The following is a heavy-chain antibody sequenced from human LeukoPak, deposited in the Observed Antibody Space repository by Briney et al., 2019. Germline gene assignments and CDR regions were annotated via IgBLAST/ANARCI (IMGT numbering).Heavy chain of an antibody. Sequence: GGSLRLSCTASGFFFRNFAMIWVRQAPGKGLEWVSGISSTTFNTYYAASVKGRFTISRDNSKNTLYLQMNSLRAEDTAVYYCAKDAWDLDAFDIWGQGTMVTVSS. D-gene: IGHD1-26*01. J-gene: IGHJ3*02. V-gene: IGHV3-23*01. CDR2: ISSTTFNT. CDR1: GFFFRNFA. CDR3: AKDAWDLDAFDI.